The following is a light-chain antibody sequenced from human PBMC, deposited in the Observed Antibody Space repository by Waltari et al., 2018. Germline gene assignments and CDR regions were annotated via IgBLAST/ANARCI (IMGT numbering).Light chain of an antibody. V-gene: IGKV2-30*02. CDR3: MQGIHWPWT. CDR2: RVS. CDR1: QSLVHSDGNTY. Sequence: DAVMTQSPLSLPVTLGQPASISCRSSQSLVHSDGNTYLNWFQQRPGQSPRRLIYRVSNRDSGVPDRVSGSGSGTDFTLKISRVEAEDVGIYYCMQGIHWPWTFSQGTRVESK. J-gene: IGKJ1*01.